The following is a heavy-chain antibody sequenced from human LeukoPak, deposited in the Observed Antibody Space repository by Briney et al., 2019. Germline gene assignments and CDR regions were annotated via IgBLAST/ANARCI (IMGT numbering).Heavy chain of an antibody. Sequence: SGTLSLTCTVSGGSIRSTSYYWGWIRQPPGKGLEWIGSIYYSGSTYYNPSLKSRVTISVDTSKNQFSLKLSSVTAADTAVYYCGRLFYDFWSGHYYYYMDVWGKGTTVTVSS. CDR3: GRLFYDFWSGHYYYYMDV. V-gene: IGHV4-39*01. CDR2: IYYSGST. CDR1: GGSIRSTSYY. D-gene: IGHD3-3*01. J-gene: IGHJ6*03.